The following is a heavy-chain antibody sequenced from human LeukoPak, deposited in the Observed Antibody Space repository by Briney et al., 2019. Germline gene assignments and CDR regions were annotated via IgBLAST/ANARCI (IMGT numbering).Heavy chain of an antibody. Sequence: PSQTLSLTCTVSGVSISSGGYYWSWIRQPPGKGLEWIGYIYHSGSTYYNPSLKSRVTISVDRSKNQFSLKLSSVTAADTAVYYCARATDTAMVSKAFDIWGQGTMVTVSS. CDR3: ARATDTAMVSKAFDI. V-gene: IGHV4-30-2*01. J-gene: IGHJ3*02. CDR2: IYHSGST. D-gene: IGHD5-18*01. CDR1: GVSISSGGYY.